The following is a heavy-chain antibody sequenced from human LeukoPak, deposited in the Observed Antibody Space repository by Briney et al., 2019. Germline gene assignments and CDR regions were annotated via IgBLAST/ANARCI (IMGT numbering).Heavy chain of an antibody. CDR1: GYTFTSYA. J-gene: IGHJ5*02. CDR2: INAGNGNT. D-gene: IGHD6-13*01. Sequence: GASVKVSCKASGYTFTSYAMHWVRQAPGQRLEWMGWINAGNGNTKYSQEFQGRVTITRDTSVSTAYMELSSLRSEDMAVYYCARGKAAAGSNWFDPWGQGTLVTVSS. V-gene: IGHV1-3*03. CDR3: ARGKAAAGSNWFDP.